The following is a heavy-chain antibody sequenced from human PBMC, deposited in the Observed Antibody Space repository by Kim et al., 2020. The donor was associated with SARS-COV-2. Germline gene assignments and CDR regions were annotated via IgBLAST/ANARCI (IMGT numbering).Heavy chain of an antibody. CDR2: T. Sequence: TYHNPSLKSRVTISVDTSKNQFSLKLSSVTAADTAVYYCARDRDYGDLVYWGQGTLVTVSS. V-gene: IGHV4-31*02. CDR3: ARDRDYGDLVY. J-gene: IGHJ4*02. D-gene: IGHD4-17*01.